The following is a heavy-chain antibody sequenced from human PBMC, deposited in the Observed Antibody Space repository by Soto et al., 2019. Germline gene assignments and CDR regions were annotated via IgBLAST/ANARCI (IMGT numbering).Heavy chain of an antibody. V-gene: IGHV3-15*01. J-gene: IGHJ5*02. D-gene: IGHD3-3*01. Sequence: GGSLRLSCAASGFTFSNAWMSWVRQAPGKGLEWVGRIKSKTDGGTTDYAAPVKGRFTISRDDSKNTLYLQMNSLKTEDTAVYYCTTAGLRFLEWLLYHWVQGTLVTVSS. CDR2: IKSKTDGGTT. CDR1: GFTFSNAW. CDR3: TTAGLRFLEWLLYH.